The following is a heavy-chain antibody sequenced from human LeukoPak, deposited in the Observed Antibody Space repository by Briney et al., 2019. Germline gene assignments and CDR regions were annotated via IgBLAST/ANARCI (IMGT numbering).Heavy chain of an antibody. CDR2: ITGSGGST. D-gene: IGHD3-10*01. J-gene: IGHJ4*02. Sequence: GGSLRLSCAASRFTFSSYAMSWVRQAPGKGLEWVSTITGSGGSTYYADSVKGRFTISRDNSKNTLFLQMNSLRAEDTAVYYCAKYQAGSGKYYYFDYWGQETLVTVSS. CDR1: RFTFSSYA. V-gene: IGHV3-23*01. CDR3: AKYQAGSGKYYYFDY.